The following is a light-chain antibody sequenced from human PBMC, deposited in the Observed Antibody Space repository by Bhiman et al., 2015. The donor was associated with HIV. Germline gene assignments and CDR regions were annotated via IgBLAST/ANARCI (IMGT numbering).Light chain of an antibody. V-gene: IGLV3-19*01. J-gene: IGLJ3*02. CDR2: GNN. Sequence: SSELTQDPAVSVALGQTVRITCQGDTLRNYFASWYQQKPGQAPLLVIYGNNNRPSGIPDRFSGSSSGNTASLTITGAQAEDEADYYCNSRDSSGYHLFWVFGGGTKLTVL. CDR1: TLRNYF. CDR3: NSRDSSGYHLFWV.